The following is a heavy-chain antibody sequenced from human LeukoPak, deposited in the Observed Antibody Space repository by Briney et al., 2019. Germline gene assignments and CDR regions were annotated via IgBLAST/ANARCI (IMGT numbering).Heavy chain of an antibody. CDR1: GFTVRSNY. V-gene: IGHV3-66*01. CDR3: ARDSSGYHFDD. J-gene: IGHJ4*02. Sequence: PGGSLRLSCAASGFTVRSNYMSWVRQAPGKGLEWVSVIYRGGTTYYADSVKGRSTISRDNSKNTLHLQMNSLRAEDTAVYYCARDSSGYHFDDWGQGTLVTVSS. D-gene: IGHD3-22*01. CDR2: IYRGGTT.